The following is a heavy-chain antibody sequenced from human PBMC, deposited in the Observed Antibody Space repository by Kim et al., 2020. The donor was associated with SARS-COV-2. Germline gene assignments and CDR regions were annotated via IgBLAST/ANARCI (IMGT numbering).Heavy chain of an antibody. CDR1: GFPFSSYG. Sequence: GGSLRLSCAASGFPFSSYGMHWVRQAPGKGLEWVAVISYDGNNKYYADSVKGGFTFSRDNSKNTLYLQMNSLRAVDXPVYYCAKDLALLRYFDWQYYYYGMDXWGQGTPVTVXS. V-gene: IGHV3-30*18. CDR3: AKDLALLRYFDWQYYYYGMDX. CDR2: ISYDGNNK. D-gene: IGHD3-9*01. J-gene: IGHJ6*02.